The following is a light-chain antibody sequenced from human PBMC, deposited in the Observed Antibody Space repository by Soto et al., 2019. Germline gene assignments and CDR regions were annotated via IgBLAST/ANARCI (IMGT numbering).Light chain of an antibody. CDR2: EAA. J-gene: IGKJ1*01. Sequence: DIQMTQSPSALSDSIGDRVTVTCRASQSIRKWVAWYQQKPGKAPKLLIYEAAILESGVPSRVSGSGSGTEFTLTISSPQPDDFATYFCQQYYIYPWTFVPGTKVEI. CDR1: QSIRKW. V-gene: IGKV1-5*03. CDR3: QQYYIYPWT.